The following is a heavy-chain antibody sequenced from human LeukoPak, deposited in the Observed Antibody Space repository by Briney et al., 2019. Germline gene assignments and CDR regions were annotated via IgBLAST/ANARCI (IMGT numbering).Heavy chain of an antibody. V-gene: IGHV3-23*01. D-gene: IGHD6-13*01. Sequence: PGGSLRLSCAASGFTFSSYAMSWVRQAPGKGLEWVSAISGSGGSTYYADSVKGRFTISRDNSKNTLYLQMNSLRAEDTAVYYCAKSDIAAAAVKGWFDPWGRGTLVTVSS. CDR1: GFTFSSYA. CDR2: ISGSGGST. J-gene: IGHJ5*02. CDR3: AKSDIAAAAVKGWFDP.